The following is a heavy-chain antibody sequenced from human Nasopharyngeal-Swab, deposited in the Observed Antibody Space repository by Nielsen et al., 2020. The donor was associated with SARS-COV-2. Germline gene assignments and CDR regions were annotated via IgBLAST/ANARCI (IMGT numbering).Heavy chain of an antibody. CDR3: ASYSKWEGYYYYYMDV. CDR2: IWYDGSNK. D-gene: IGHD4-11*01. J-gene: IGHJ6*03. V-gene: IGHV3-33*08. Sequence: GESLKISCAASGFTFSSYSMNWVRQAPGKGLEWVAVIWYDGSNKYYADSVKGRFTISRDNSKNTLYLQMNSLRAEDTAVYYCASYSKWEGYYYYYMDVWGKGTTVTVSS. CDR1: GFTFSSYS.